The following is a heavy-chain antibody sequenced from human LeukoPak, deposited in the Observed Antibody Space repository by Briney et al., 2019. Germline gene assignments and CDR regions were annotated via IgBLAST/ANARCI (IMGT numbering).Heavy chain of an antibody. Sequence: SETLSLTCAVYGGSFSGYYWSWIRQPPGKGLEWIGEINHSGSTNCNPSLKSRVTISVDTSKNQFSLKLSSVTAADTAAYYCARGLDCSSTSCLDRYFDYWGQGTLVTVSS. CDR1: GGSFSGYY. D-gene: IGHD2-2*01. J-gene: IGHJ4*02. V-gene: IGHV4-34*01. CDR3: ARGLDCSSTSCLDRYFDY. CDR2: INHSGST.